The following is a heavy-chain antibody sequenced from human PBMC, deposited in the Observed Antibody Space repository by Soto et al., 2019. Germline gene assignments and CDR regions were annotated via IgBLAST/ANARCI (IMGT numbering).Heavy chain of an antibody. CDR1: GFNFDNYG. CDR3: AKDRVGGTFYTPLAF. J-gene: IGHJ4*02. D-gene: IGHD1-7*01. Sequence: SEGSLRLSCQASGFNFDNYGMHWVRQAPGKGLEWVAVITYDGSFQYYADSVKGRFTISRDNSKNTLSLHLNTLKPEDTAVYHCAKDRVGGTFYTPLAFWGQGTLVTVSS. CDR2: ITYDGSFQ. V-gene: IGHV3-30*18.